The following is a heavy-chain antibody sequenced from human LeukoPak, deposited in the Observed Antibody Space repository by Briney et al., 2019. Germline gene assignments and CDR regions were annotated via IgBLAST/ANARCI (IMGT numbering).Heavy chain of an antibody. J-gene: IGHJ4*02. V-gene: IGHV4-39*07. D-gene: IGHD3-10*01. CDR1: GGSISSSSYY. CDR2: IYYSGST. CDR3: ARGPHRGAPLDY. Sequence: PSETLSLTCTVSGGSISSSSYYWGWIRQPPGKGLEWIGSIYYSGSTYYNPSLKSRVTMSVDTSKNQFSLKLSSVTAADTAVYYCARGPHRGAPLDYWGQGTLVTVSS.